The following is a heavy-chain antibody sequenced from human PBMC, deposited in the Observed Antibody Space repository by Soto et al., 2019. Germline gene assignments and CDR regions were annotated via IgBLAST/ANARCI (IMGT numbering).Heavy chain of an antibody. CDR2: ISYDGSNK. J-gene: IGHJ6*02. V-gene: IGHV3-30-3*01. CDR3: ASLLRRLRPNYYYYHMDV. D-gene: IGHD4-17*01. CDR1: GFTFSSYA. Sequence: QVQLVESGGGVVQPGGSLRLSCAASGFTFSSYAMHWVRQAPGKGLEWVAVISYDGSNKYYADSVKGRFTISRDNSKHTLYLQMNSLSAEDTAVYYCASLLRRLRPNYYYYHMDVWGQGTTVAVSS.